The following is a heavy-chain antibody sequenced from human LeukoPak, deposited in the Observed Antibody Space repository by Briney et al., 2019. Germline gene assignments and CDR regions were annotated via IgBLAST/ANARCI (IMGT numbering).Heavy chain of an antibody. V-gene: IGHV1-69*04. CDR1: GYTFTSYG. CDR3: ARESSGYSNAFDI. CDR2: IIPILGIA. D-gene: IGHD3-22*01. Sequence: SVKVSCKASGYTFTSYGISWVRQTPGQGLEWMGRIIPILGIANYAQKFQGRVTITADKSTSTAYMELSSLRSEDTAVYYCARESSGYSNAFDIWGQGTMVTVSS. J-gene: IGHJ3*02.